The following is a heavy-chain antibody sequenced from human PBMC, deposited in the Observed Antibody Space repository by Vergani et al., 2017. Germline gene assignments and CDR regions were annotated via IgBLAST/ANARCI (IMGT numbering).Heavy chain of an antibody. D-gene: IGHD1-1*01. CDR1: DSSILTNPD. Sequence: QVQLQESGPGLVKPSETLTLTCDVSDSSILTNPDWGWVRQSPGKGLEWVAGVSYDGTQKYYAVSVKGRFTISRDNSQSTLYLQMNNLRSEDTAVYYCATKSCGTPGGQIGYFREWGQGTLVTVSS. J-gene: IGHJ1*01. V-gene: IGHV3-30-3*02. CDR2: VSYDGTQK. CDR3: ATKSCGTPGGQIGYFRE.